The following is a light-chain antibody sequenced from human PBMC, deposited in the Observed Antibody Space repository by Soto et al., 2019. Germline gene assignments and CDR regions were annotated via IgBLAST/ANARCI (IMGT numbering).Light chain of an antibody. J-gene: IGKJ1*01. V-gene: IGKV4-1*01. Sequence: DIVMTQSPDSLAVSLGERATINCKSSQSVLYSSNNKNYLAWYQQKPGQPPKLLIYCASTREAGVPDRFSGSGSVTDFTLAISSLQAEDVAVYYCQQYYSTPLTLGKGTKVEIK. CDR2: CAS. CDR3: QQYYSTPLT. CDR1: QSVLYSSNNKNY.